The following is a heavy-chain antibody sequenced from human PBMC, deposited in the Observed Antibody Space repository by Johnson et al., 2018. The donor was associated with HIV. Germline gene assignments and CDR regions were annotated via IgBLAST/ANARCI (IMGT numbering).Heavy chain of an antibody. Sequence: VQLVESGGGLVQPGRSLRLSCAASGFTFDDYAMHWVRQAPGKGLEWVSGISWTSGSIGSADSVKGRFTISRDHSKNTPDLQLNSLRAEDTAVYYCAREGGGAAAAGTSDAFDIWGQGTMVTVSS. CDR2: ISWTSGSI. CDR1: GFTFDDYA. J-gene: IGHJ3*02. V-gene: IGHV3-9*01. D-gene: IGHD6-13*01. CDR3: AREGGGAAAAGTSDAFDI.